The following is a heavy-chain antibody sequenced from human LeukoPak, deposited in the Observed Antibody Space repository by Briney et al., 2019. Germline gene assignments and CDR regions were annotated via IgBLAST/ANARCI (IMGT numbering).Heavy chain of an antibody. CDR2: ITESGGTE. CDR1: AFTFSEYS. D-gene: IGHD4-17*01. V-gene: IGHV3-11*01. CDR3: ARDRGDYDY. J-gene: IGHJ4*02. Sequence: GGSLRLSCVGSAFTFSEYSMSWIRQAPGRELEWISSITESGGTEYYADSVKGRFSISRDNAKSALYLQMNSLRAEDTAVYYCARDRGDYDYWGQGTLVTVSS.